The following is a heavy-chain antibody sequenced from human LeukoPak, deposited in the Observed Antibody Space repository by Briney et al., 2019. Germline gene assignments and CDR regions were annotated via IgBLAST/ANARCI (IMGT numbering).Heavy chain of an antibody. Sequence: GGSLRLSCAASGFTFSYYYMSWIRQAPGKGLEWVSFISSSAGYTYYADSVKGRFTISRDNAKNSLYLQMNSLRAEDTAVYYCGGRTVGGVITYWGQGPLVTVTS. CDR2: ISSSAGYT. D-gene: IGHD3-10*01. J-gene: IGHJ4*02. CDR1: GFTFSYYY. CDR3: GGRTVGGVITY. V-gene: IGHV3-11*06.